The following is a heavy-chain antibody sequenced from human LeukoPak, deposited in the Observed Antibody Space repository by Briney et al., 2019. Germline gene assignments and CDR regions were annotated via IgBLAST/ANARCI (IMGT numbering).Heavy chain of an antibody. D-gene: IGHD3-16*02. V-gene: IGHV3-23*01. J-gene: IGHJ3*02. CDR3: ASRAHYVWGSYPDAFDI. CDR2: ISGSGATT. Sequence: GGSLRLSCVASGFSDYTYAMNWVRQAPGKGLEWVSSISGSGATTYFADSVKGRFTLSRDTAKNTLYLQMNSLRAEDTAVYYCASRAHYVWGSYPDAFDIWGQGTMVTVSS. CDR1: GFSDYTYA.